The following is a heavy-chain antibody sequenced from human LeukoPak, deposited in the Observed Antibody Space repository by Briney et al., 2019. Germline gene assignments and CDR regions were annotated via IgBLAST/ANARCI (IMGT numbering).Heavy chain of an antibody. J-gene: IGHJ4*02. CDR3: ARDRHDDSAYGFDX. D-gene: IGHD3-22*01. CDR2: TYYRSKWYN. V-gene: IGHV6-1*01. Sequence: SQTLSLTCAISGDSVSSNSAAWNWIRQSPLRGLEWLGRTYYRSKWYNDYAGSVKSRITINPDTSKNQLSLQLNSVTPEDTAVYYCARDRHDDSAYGFDXWGQGTLVTXSS. CDR1: GDSVSSNSAA.